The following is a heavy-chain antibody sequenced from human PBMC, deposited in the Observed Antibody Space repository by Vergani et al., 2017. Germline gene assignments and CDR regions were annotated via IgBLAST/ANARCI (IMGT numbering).Heavy chain of an antibody. D-gene: IGHD1-1*01. CDR2: TWYDGNNK. J-gene: IGHJ1*01. CDR3: ATKSCGTPGCQIGYFRE. V-gene: IGHV3-33*01. Sequence: QVQLVESGGGVVQPGRSLRLSCAASGFTFNQYGMYWVRPAPGKGLEWVAVTWYDGNNKQYADSVKGRFTISRDNSQSTMYLQMNSLRDEDTSVYYCATKSCGTPGCQIGYFREWGQGTLVTVSS. CDR1: GFTFNQYG.